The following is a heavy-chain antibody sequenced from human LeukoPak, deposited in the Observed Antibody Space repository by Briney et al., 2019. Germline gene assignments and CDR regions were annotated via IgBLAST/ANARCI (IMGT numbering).Heavy chain of an antibody. CDR3: ARGGIYDFWSGYYKNWYFDY. CDR1: GGSISSSSYY. J-gene: IGHJ4*02. Sequence: SETLSLTCTVSGGSISSSSYYWGWIRQPPGKGLEWIGSIYNTGSTYYNPSLKGRVTISVDTSKNQFSLKLSSVTAADTAVYYCARGGIYDFWSGYYKNWYFDYWGQGTLVTVSS. CDR2: IYNTGST. D-gene: IGHD3-3*01. V-gene: IGHV4-39*07.